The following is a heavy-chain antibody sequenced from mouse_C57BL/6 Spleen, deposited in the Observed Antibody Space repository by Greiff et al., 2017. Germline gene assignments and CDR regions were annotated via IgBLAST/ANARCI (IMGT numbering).Heavy chain of an antibody. CDR2: INPNNGGT. Sequence: VQLKESGPELVKPGASVKIPCKASGYTFTDYNMYWVKQSHGKSLEWIGDINPNNGGTIYNQKFKGKATLTVDKSSSTAYMELRSLTSEDTAVYYCARGGYYSNPYYYAMDYWGQGTSVTVSS. J-gene: IGHJ4*01. D-gene: IGHD2-5*01. CDR1: GYTFTDYN. CDR3: ARGGYYSNPYYYAMDY. V-gene: IGHV1-18*01.